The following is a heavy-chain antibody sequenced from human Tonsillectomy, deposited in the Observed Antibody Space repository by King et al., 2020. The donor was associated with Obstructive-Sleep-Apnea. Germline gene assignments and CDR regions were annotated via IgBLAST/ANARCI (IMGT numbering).Heavy chain of an antibody. CDR2: IKSKTDGGTT. V-gene: IGHV3-15*01. CDR3: APDPTYYDFWRDAFDI. CDR1: GFTFSNAW. Sequence: VQLVESGGGLVKPGGSLRLSCAASGFTFSNAWMNWVRQAPGKGLEWVGRIKSKTDGGTTDYAAPVKGRFTISRDDSKNTLYLQMNSLNTEDTAVYYCAPDPTYYDFWRDAFDIWGQGTMVTVSS. D-gene: IGHD3-3*01. J-gene: IGHJ3*02.